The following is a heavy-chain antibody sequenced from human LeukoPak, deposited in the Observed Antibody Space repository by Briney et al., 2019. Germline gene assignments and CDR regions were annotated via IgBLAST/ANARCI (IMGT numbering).Heavy chain of an antibody. D-gene: IGHD2-2*01. CDR2: IRYDGSNK. CDR1: GFTFSSYA. J-gene: IGHJ6*03. CDR3: ARDPGVPAATNYYMDV. V-gene: IGHV3-30*02. Sequence: GGSLRLSCAASGFTFSSYAMHWVRQAPGKGLEWVAFIRYDGSNKYYADSVKGRFTISRDNSKNTLYLQMNSLRAEDTAVYYCARDPGVPAATNYYMDVWGKGTTVTVSS.